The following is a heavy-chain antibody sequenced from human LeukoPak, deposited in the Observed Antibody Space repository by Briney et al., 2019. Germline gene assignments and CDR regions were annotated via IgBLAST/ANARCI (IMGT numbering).Heavy chain of an antibody. V-gene: IGHV1-46*01. CDR3: AIPGSSGYYYFDY. D-gene: IGHD3-22*01. CDR2: INPSGGST. Sequence: ASVKVSCKASGYTFTSYYMHWVRQAPGQGLEWMGIINPSGGSTSYAQKFQGRVTMTRDMSTSTVYMELSSLRSEDTAVYYCAIPGSSGYYYFDYWGQGTLVTVSS. J-gene: IGHJ4*02. CDR1: GYTFTSYY.